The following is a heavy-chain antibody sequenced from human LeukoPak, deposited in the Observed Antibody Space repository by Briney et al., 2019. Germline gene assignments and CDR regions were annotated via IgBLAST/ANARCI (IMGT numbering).Heavy chain of an antibody. V-gene: IGHV4-34*01. D-gene: IGHD2-15*01. Sequence: SETLSLTCAVYGGSFSGYYWSWIRQPPGKGLEWIGEISHSGSTNYNPSLKGRVTISVDTSKNQFSLKLSSVTAADTAVYYCASRGGIVVVVVATPGAFDIWGQGTMVTVSS. CDR1: GGSFSGYY. CDR3: ASRGGIVVVVVATPGAFDI. J-gene: IGHJ3*02. CDR2: ISHSGST.